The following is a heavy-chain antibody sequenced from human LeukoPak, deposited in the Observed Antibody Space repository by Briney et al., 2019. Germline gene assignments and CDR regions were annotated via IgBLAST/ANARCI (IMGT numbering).Heavy chain of an antibody. CDR1: GFTFSNYW. J-gene: IGHJ6*03. Sequence: PGGSLRLSCAASGFTFSNYWMHWVRQDPGKGLVWVSRISADGSDTSYADAVKGRFTISRDNAKNTLYLQMNSLRAEDTAVYNCVRGGSSGNYYYYMDVWGKGTTVTASS. D-gene: IGHD6-25*01. V-gene: IGHV3-74*01. CDR2: ISADGSDT. CDR3: VRGGSSGNYYYYMDV.